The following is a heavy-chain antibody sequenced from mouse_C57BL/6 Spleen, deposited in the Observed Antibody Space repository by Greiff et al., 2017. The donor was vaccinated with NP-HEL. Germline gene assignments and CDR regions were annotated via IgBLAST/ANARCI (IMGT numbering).Heavy chain of an antibody. D-gene: IGHD4-1*01. V-gene: IGHV5-17*01. CDR1: GFTFSDYG. J-gene: IGHJ4*01. Sequence: EVMLVESGGGLVKPGGSLKLSCAASGFTFSDYGMHWVRQAPEKGLEWVAYISSGSSTIYYADTVKGRFTISRDNAKNTLFLQMTSLRSEDTAMYYCARSNWTYYAMDYWGQGTSVTVSS. CDR3: ARSNWTYYAMDY. CDR2: ISSGSSTI.